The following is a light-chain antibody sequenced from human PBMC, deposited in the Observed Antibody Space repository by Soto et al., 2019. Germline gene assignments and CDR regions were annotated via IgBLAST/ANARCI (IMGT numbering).Light chain of an antibody. J-gene: IGKJ5*01. CDR1: QSVSNNY. V-gene: IGKV3-20*01. CDR3: QQYGGSPRIT. Sequence: EIVLTQSPCTLSLSPGERATLSCRASQSVSNNYLAWYQQKPGQAPRLLIYGASNRATGIPDRFSGSGSGTDFTLTISRLEPEDFAVYYCQQYGGSPRITFGQGTRLEIK. CDR2: GAS.